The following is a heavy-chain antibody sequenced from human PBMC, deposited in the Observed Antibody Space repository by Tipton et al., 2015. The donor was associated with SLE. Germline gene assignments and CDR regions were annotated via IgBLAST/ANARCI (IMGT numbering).Heavy chain of an antibody. J-gene: IGHJ6*03. CDR3: ARVPAVYYYYMDV. CDR1: GGSISSSSYY. V-gene: IGHV4-39*07. D-gene: IGHD2-2*01. Sequence: TLSLTCTVSGGSISSSSYYWGWIRQPPGKGLEWIGSIYYSRSTNYNPSLKSRVTISVDTSKNQFSLKLSSVTAADTAVYYCARVPAVYYYYMDVWGKGTTVTVSS. CDR2: IYYSRST.